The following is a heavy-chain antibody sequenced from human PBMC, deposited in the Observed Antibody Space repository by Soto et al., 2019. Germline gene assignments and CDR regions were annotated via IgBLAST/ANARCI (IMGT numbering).Heavy chain of an antibody. CDR3: ARHEGTGSPWNYGMDV. D-gene: IGHD1-1*01. J-gene: IGHJ6*02. V-gene: IGHV4-39*01. Sequence: PSETLSLTCTVSGGSISSSSNYWGWIRQPPGKGLEWIGSIYYSGSTYYNPSLKSRVTISVDTSKNQFSLKLSSVTAADTAVYYCARHEGTGSPWNYGMDVWGQGTTVTVSS. CDR1: GGSISSSSNY. CDR2: IYYSGST.